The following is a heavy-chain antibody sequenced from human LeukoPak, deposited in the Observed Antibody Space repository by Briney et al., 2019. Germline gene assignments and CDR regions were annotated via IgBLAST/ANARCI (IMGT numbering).Heavy chain of an antibody. CDR2: IDPSDSYT. CDR1: GYSLTSYW. Sequence: GESLKISCKGSGYSLTSYWISWVRQMPGKGLEWMGRIDPSDSYTNYSPSFQGHVTISADKSISTAYLQWSSLKASDTAMYYCARQSTPITMVRGVRNWFDPWGQGTLVTVSS. V-gene: IGHV5-10-1*01. J-gene: IGHJ5*02. D-gene: IGHD3-10*01. CDR3: ARQSTPITMVRGVRNWFDP.